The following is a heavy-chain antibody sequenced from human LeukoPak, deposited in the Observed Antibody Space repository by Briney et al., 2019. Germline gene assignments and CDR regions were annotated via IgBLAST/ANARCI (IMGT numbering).Heavy chain of an antibody. Sequence: PSETLSLTCTVSGGSINSGAYYWSWIRQPPGKGRDWIGEINHSGSTNYNPSLKSRVTISVDTSKNQFSLKLSSVTAADTAVYYCARCVNYYYDSSGSNDAFDIWGQGTMVTVSS. D-gene: IGHD3-22*01. V-gene: IGHV4-34*01. CDR1: GGSINSGAYY. CDR2: INHSGST. CDR3: ARCVNYYYDSSGSNDAFDI. J-gene: IGHJ3*02.